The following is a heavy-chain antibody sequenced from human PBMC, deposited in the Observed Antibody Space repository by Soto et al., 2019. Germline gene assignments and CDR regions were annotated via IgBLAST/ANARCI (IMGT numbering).Heavy chain of an antibody. CDR2: INAGNGNT. J-gene: IGHJ3*02. V-gene: IGHV1-3*01. Sequence: ASVKVSCKASGYTFTSYAIHWVRQAPGQRLEWMGWINAGNGNTKYSQKFQGRVTITADTSASTAYMELSSLRSEDTAVYYCARVSSLRAFDIWGQGTMVTVSS. D-gene: IGHD2-2*01. CDR1: GYTFTSYA. CDR3: ARVSSLRAFDI.